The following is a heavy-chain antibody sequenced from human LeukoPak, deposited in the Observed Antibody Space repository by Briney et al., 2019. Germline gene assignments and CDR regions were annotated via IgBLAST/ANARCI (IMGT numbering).Heavy chain of an antibody. CDR2: IHYSGST. V-gene: IGHV4-39*01. CDR1: GDSVSRTNYH. D-gene: IGHD6-13*01. Sequence: SETLSLTCAVSGDSVSRTNYHWAWIRQPPGKGLEWIGNIHYSGSTYYNPSLKSRVTISVDTSKNQFSLKLSSVTAADTAVYYCAGRTVAAGGWFDPWGQGTLVTVSS. J-gene: IGHJ5*02. CDR3: AGRTVAAGGWFDP.